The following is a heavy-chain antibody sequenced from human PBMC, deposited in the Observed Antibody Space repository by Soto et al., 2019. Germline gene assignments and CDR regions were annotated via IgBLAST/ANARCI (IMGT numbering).Heavy chain of an antibody. V-gene: IGHV4-39*01. CDR1: GGSISSNGYY. CDR3: ASLYGDYVSY. D-gene: IGHD4-17*01. Sequence: QLQLQESGPGLVKPSETLSLTCTVSGGSISSNGYYWGWIRQPPGKGLEWIGTISYSGSTYYNPSLKSRVTISVDTSRNQFYLKLRSVTAADTAVYYCASLYGDYVSYWGQGTLVTVSS. J-gene: IGHJ4*02. CDR2: ISYSGST.